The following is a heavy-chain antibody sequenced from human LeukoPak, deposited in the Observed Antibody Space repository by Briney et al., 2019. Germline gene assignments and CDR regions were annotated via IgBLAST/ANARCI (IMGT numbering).Heavy chain of an antibody. CDR3: ARRKYDFAVFDH. CDR2: INHSGST. D-gene: IGHD2-21*02. CDR1: GFTFSSYS. V-gene: IGHV4-34*01. J-gene: IGHJ4*02. Sequence: GSLRLSCAASGFTFSSYSMSWVRQAPGKGLEWIGEINHSGSTNYNPSLKSRVTISVDTSKNQFSLKLTSVTAADTAVYYCARRKYDFAVFDHWGQGTLVTVSS.